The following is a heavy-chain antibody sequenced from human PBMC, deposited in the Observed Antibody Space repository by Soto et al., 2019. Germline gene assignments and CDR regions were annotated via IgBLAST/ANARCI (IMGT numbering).Heavy chain of an antibody. CDR2: IYYSGKT. V-gene: IGHV4-39*01. CDR1: GVSISNTSYY. J-gene: IGHJ4*02. Sequence: SDTLSLTCTVSGVSISNTSYYWGWIRQSPGKGLEWIGIIYYSGKTYYHPALKSRVTISVDTSNNRFSLKLSSVTAADTAVYYCARHGSYWGQGTLVTVSS. CDR3: ARHGSY.